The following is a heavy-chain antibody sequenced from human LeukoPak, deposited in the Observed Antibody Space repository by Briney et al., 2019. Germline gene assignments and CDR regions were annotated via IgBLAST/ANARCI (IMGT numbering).Heavy chain of an antibody. CDR1: GYTFSDYY. J-gene: IGHJ3*02. D-gene: IGHD4-17*01. V-gene: IGHV1-2*02. CDR3: ARESFTTVTSATDVFDI. CDR2: INPNSGGT. Sequence: ASVKVSCKTSGYTFSDYYIHWIRQAPGQGLEWMGWINPNSGGTNSAQKFQGRVTMTRDTSISTAYMELSRLRSDDTAVYYCARESFTTVTSATDVFDIRGQGTMVTVSS.